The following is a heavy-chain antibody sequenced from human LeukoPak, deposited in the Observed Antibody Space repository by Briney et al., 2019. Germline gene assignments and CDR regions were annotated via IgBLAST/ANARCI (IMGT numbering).Heavy chain of an antibody. D-gene: IGHD3-22*01. CDR1: GGSISSYY. V-gene: IGHV4-59*01. CDR3: ARLATRYYYDSSGYPSYYYYYMDV. J-gene: IGHJ6*03. Sequence: SETLSLTCTVSGGSISSYYWSWIRQPPGKGLEWIGYIYYSGSTNYNPSLKSRVTISVDTSKNQFSLKLSSVTAADTAVYYCARLATRYYYDSSGYPSYYYYYMDVWGKGTTVTISS. CDR2: IYYSGST.